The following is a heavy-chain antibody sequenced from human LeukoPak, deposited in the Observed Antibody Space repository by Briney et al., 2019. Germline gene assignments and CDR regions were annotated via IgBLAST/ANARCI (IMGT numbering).Heavy chain of an antibody. D-gene: IGHD1-1*01. CDR3: ARDWKGYTYNADAFDI. J-gene: IGHJ3*02. CDR1: GFTFSIYW. CDR2: IKQDGSEK. Sequence: GGSLRLSCAASGFTFSIYWMSWVRQAPGKGLEWVANIKQDGSEKNYVDSVKGRFTISRDNAKNSLYLQMSSLRAEDTAVYYCARDWKGYTYNADAFDIWGQGTMVTVSS. V-gene: IGHV3-7*01.